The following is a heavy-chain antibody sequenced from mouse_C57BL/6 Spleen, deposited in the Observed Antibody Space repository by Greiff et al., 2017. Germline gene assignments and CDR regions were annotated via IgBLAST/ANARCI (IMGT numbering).Heavy chain of an antibody. V-gene: IGHV5-4*01. D-gene: IGHD2-3*01. Sequence: EVPRVESGGGLVKPGGSLKLSCAASGFTFSSYAMSWVRQTPEKRLEWVATISDGGSYTYYPDNVKGRFTISRDNAKNNLYLQMSHLKSEDTAMYYCAREEDGYYWYFDVWGTGTTVTVSS. CDR1: GFTFSSYA. J-gene: IGHJ1*03. CDR3: AREEDGYYWYFDV. CDR2: ISDGGSYT.